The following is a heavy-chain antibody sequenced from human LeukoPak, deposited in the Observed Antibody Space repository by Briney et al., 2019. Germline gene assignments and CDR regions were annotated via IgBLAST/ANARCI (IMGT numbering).Heavy chain of an antibody. CDR2: IKQDGSEK. Sequence: GGSLRLSCAASGFTFSSYWMSWVRQAPGEGLEWVANIKQDGSEKYYVDSVKGRFTISRDNAKNSLYLQMNSLRAEDTAVYYCARGKAMVRGKDFDYWGQGTLVTVSS. CDR1: GFTFSSYW. CDR3: ARGKAMVRGKDFDY. D-gene: IGHD3-10*01. V-gene: IGHV3-7*01. J-gene: IGHJ4*02.